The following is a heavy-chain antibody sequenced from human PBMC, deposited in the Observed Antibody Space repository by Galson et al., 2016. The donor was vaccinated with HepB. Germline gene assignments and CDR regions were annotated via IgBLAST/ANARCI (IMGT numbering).Heavy chain of an antibody. CDR2: IFYSGSS. V-gene: IGHV4-31*03. Sequence: TLSLTCSVSGGSISSGGYYWSWIRQHPGKGLEWIGYIFYSGSSYYNPSPKSRVTISVDTSKNQFSLKLSSVTAPDTAVYHCTSGLVRGVISFWGQGFLVSVSS. CDR1: GGSISSGGYY. J-gene: IGHJ4*02. D-gene: IGHD3-10*01. CDR3: TSGLVRGVISF.